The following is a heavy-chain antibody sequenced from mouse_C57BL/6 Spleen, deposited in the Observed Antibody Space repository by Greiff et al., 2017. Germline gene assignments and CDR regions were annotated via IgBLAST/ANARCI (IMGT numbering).Heavy chain of an antibody. D-gene: IGHD1-1*01. CDR3: ANYYGSSGYYAMDY. CDR2: INPYNGGT. Sequence: VQLQQSGPVLVKPGASVKMSCKASGYTFTDYYMNWVKQSHGKSLEWIGVINPYNGGTSYNQKFKGKATLTVDKSSSTAYMELNRLTSEDSAVYYCANYYGSSGYYAMDYWGQGTSVTVSS. CDR1: GYTFTDYY. V-gene: IGHV1-19*01. J-gene: IGHJ4*01.